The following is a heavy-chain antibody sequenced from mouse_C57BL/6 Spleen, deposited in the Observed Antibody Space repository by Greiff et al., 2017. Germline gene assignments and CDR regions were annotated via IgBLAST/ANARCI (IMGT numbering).Heavy chain of an antibody. J-gene: IGHJ4*01. CDR1: GFTFSDYY. V-gene: IGHV5-16*01. Sequence: EVQVVESEGGLVQPGSSMKLSCTASGFTFSDYYMAWVRQVPEKGLEWVANINYDGSSTYYLDPLKSRFIISRDNAKNILYLQMSSLKSEDTATYYCARGGKTYYYAMDYWGQGTSVTVSS. CDR3: ARGGKTYYYAMDY. CDR2: INYDGSST.